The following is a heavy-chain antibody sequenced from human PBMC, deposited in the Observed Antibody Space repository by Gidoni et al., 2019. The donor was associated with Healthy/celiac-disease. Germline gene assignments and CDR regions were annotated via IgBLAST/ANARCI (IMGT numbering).Heavy chain of an antibody. CDR3: AKDGGSYIDY. V-gene: IGHV3-30*18. J-gene: IGHJ4*02. Sequence: QVKLVESGGGVVQPGRSLRRSCAGSGFTFSSYGMHWVRQAPGKGLEWVAVISYDGSNKYYADSVKGRFTISRDNSKNTLYLQMNSLRAEDTAVYYCAKDGGSYIDYWGQGTLVTVSS. D-gene: IGHD1-26*01. CDR2: ISYDGSNK. CDR1: GFTFSSYG.